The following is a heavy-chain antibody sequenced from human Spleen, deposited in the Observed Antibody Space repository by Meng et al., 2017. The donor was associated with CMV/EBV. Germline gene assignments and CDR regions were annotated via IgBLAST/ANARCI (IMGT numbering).Heavy chain of an antibody. Sequence: GESLKISCAASGFTFSSYAMHWVRQGPGKGLEWVANIKQDGSEKYYVDSVKGRFTISRDNAKNSLYLQMNSLRAEDTAVYYCAREPVAVDFDYWGQGTLVTVSS. V-gene: IGHV3-7*01. CDR2: IKQDGSEK. CDR1: GFTFSSYA. CDR3: AREPVAVDFDY. D-gene: IGHD6-19*01. J-gene: IGHJ4*02.